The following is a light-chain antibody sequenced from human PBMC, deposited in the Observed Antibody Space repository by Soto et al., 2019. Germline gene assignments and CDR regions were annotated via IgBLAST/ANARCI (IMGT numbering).Light chain of an antibody. J-gene: IGKJ4*01. CDR1: QGISSY. CDR2: AAS. Sequence: DIQLTQSPSFLSASAGDRVTITCRASQGISSYLAWYQQKPGKAPKLLIYAASTLHSGVPSRFSGSGSGTEFTLTISSLQPEDFATYYCQQLYSYPRTFGGGTKVEIK. V-gene: IGKV1-9*01. CDR3: QQLYSYPRT.